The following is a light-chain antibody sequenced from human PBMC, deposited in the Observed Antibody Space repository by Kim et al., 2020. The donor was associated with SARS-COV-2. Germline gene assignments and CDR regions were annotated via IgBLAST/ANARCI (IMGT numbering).Light chain of an antibody. Sequence: LSASVGDRVTIACRASQSISSYVNWYQHKAGKAPKLLIYAASSLQSGVPSRFSGSGSGTDFTLTISSLQPEDFATYSCQQTYSFPQITFGQGTRLEIK. CDR1: QSISSY. CDR2: AAS. J-gene: IGKJ5*01. CDR3: QQTYSFPQIT. V-gene: IGKV1-39*01.